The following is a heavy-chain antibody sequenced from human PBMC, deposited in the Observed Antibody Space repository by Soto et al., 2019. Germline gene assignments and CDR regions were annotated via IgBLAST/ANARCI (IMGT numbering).Heavy chain of an antibody. J-gene: IGHJ4*02. CDR2: ISYDGSNQ. V-gene: IGHV3-30*18. Sequence: SXKLSFAASGFTFNIYGMHWVRQAPDKGLEWVALISYDGSNQYYADSVKGRFTISRDSSKNTLFLQMNSLRADDTAVYYCAKDQASGQGSFDSWGQGTLVTVSS. CDR1: GFTFNIYG. CDR3: AKDQASGQGSFDS.